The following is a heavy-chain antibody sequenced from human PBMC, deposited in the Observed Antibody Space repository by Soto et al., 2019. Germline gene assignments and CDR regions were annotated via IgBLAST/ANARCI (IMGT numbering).Heavy chain of an antibody. V-gene: IGHV3-23*01. D-gene: IGHD6-25*01. Sequence: GGSLRPSCAAAGFPFSRYAMNWVRQAPGKGLEWLSTTSSVGEITFYTDSVKGRFTIPRDNSKNTSFLQMTGLRADDTAVNFCAKDKISRSVAAASRNWFDPWGQGTLVTVSS. CDR3: AKDKISRSVAAASRNWFDP. J-gene: IGHJ5*02. CDR2: TSSVGEIT. CDR1: GFPFSRYA.